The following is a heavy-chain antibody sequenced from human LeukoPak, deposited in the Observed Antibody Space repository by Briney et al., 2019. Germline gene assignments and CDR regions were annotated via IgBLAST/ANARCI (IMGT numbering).Heavy chain of an antibody. J-gene: IGHJ1*01. CDR3: ARVVQSTDSSGFYLPESFHH. V-gene: IGHV4-4*02. CDR1: GGSMSSSNW. Sequence: PSETLSLTCAVSGGSMSSSNWWSWVRQPPGKGLEWIGEIYHSGSTNHNPAPKSPVTISGDKATTKFPLKLRSVTAADTDVYYCARVVQSTDSSGFYLPESFHHWGQGTLVTVSS. D-gene: IGHD3-22*01. CDR2: IYHSGST.